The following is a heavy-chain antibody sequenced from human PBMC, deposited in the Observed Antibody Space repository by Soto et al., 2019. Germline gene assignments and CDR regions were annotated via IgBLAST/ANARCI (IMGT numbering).Heavy chain of an antibody. D-gene: IGHD5-12*01. CDR1: GSTFSDYA. CDR3: ATRAYSGSVRDYYYTLDV. J-gene: IGHJ6*02. Sequence: EVHVLESGGALVQPGGSLRLSCKASGSTFSDYAMTWVRQAPGKGRGWVSAISGSGQSSFTAASVKGGFTISRDNSKNTLYLRMNSLGADDTALYYCATRAYSGSVRDYYYTLDVWGQGTTVTVSS. V-gene: IGHV3-23*01. CDR2: ISGSGQSS.